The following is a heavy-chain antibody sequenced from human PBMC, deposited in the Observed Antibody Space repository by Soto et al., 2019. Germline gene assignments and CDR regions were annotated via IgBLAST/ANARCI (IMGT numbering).Heavy chain of an antibody. J-gene: IGHJ6*01. CDR3: AAETKSYFYGMDV. CDR2: ISYDGSNK. CDR1: GLTFSSSA. Sequence: QVQLVESGGGAVQPGRSLRLSCAASGLTFSSSAMHWVRQAPGKGLEWVALISYDGSNKYYVDSVKGRFTISRDNSKNTLDLQMNSLREEDTAVYYCAAETKSYFYGMDVW. V-gene: IGHV3-30*03.